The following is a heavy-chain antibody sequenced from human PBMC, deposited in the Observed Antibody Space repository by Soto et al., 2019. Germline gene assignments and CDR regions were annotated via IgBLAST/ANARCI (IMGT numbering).Heavy chain of an antibody. CDR3: ARHYICRGGDCYYYGMDV. V-gene: IGHV5-10-1*01. D-gene: IGHD3-16*01. CDR2: IDPSDSYI. J-gene: IGHJ6*02. CDR1: GYSFTKYW. Sequence: XESLKISCTGSGYSFTKYWISWVRQMPGKGLEWMGRIDPSDSYINYSPSFQGHVTISADKSINTAYLQWSSLRASDTAIYYCARHYICRGGDCYYYGMDVWGQGTTVTVSS.